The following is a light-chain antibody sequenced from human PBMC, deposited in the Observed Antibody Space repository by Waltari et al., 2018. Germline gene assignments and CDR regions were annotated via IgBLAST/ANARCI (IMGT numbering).Light chain of an antibody. CDR2: KAN. CDR3: ALYMGSGIWV. CDR1: SGSLATTNY. Sequence: TVVTQEPSLSVSRGGTVTLPCALSSGSLATTNYATWYQQTPGQAPRTLVYKANARSSGVPARFSGSILGNTAALTITGAQADDESDYYCALYMGSGIWVFGGGTRLTVL. J-gene: IGLJ3*02. V-gene: IGLV8-61*01.